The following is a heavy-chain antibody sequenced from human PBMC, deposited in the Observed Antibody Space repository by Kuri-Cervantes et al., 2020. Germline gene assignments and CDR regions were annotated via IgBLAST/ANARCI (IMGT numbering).Heavy chain of an antibody. J-gene: IGHJ6*02. V-gene: IGHV3-48*01. CDR2: ISSSSSTI. D-gene: IGHD2-21*01. Sequence: GESLKISCAASGFTFSSYTMNWVRQAPGKGLEWVSYISSSSSTIYYADSVKGRFTISRDNSKNTLYLQMNSLRAEDTAVYYCAKGHRYGMDVWGQGTTVTVSS. CDR1: GFTFSSYT. CDR3: AKGHRYGMDV.